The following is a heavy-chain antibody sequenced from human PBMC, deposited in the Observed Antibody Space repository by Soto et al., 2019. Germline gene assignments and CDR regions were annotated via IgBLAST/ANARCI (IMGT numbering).Heavy chain of an antibody. D-gene: IGHD1-1*01. J-gene: IGHJ3*02. CDR3: ARDRSDDLNSYDAFDI. CDR1: GGSISSLNW. Sequence: NPSETLSLTCVVSGGSISSLNWWTWVRQPPGKGLEWIGEIYYSGSTNYNPSLKSRVTISVDKSKNHFSLKLTSVTAADTAVYYCARDRSDDLNSYDAFDIWGQGTMVTVSS. CDR2: IYYSGST. V-gene: IGHV4-4*02.